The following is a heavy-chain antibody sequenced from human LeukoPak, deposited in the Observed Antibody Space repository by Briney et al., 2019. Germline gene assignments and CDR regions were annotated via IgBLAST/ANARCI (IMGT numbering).Heavy chain of an antibody. CDR2: ISYDGSNR. V-gene: IGHV3-30*18. J-gene: IGHJ5*02. CDR1: GFTFSSYG. CDR3: AKDLADYDILTGYLP. D-gene: IGHD3-9*01. Sequence: GRSLRLSCAASGFTFSSYGMHWVRQAPGKGLEWVAVISYDGSNRYYADSVKGRFTISRDNSKNTLYLQMNSLRAEDTAVYYCAKDLADYDILTGYLPWGQGILVTVSS.